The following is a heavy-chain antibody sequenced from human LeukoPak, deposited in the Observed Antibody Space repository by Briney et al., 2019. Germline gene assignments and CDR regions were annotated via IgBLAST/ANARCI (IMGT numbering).Heavy chain of an antibody. CDR1: GGSISSYY. Sequence: SETLSLTSTVSGGSISSYYWSWIRQPPGKGLEWIGYIYTSGSTNYNPSLKSRVTISVDTSKNQFSLKLSSVTAADTAVYYCARSRWSNLFDYWGQGTLVTVSS. CDR3: ARSRWSNLFDY. CDR2: IYTSGST. D-gene: IGHD4-23*01. V-gene: IGHV4-4*09. J-gene: IGHJ4*02.